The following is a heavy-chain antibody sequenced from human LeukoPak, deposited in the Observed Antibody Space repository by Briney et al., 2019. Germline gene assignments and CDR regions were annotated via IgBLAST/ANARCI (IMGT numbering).Heavy chain of an antibody. Sequence: GRSLTLSCAASGFSFSAYVMYWVRQAPGKGLEWVATISSDGRNTFYADSVKGRFTISRDNSKNTLYLQMNSLRAEDTAVYYCAKALMTTVFDYWGQGTLVTVSS. CDR2: ISSDGRNT. V-gene: IGHV3-30*04. J-gene: IGHJ4*02. CDR1: GFSFSAYV. CDR3: AKALMTTVFDY. D-gene: IGHD4-17*01.